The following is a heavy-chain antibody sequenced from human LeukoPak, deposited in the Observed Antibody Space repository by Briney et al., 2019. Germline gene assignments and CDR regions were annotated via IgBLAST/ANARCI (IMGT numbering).Heavy chain of an antibody. CDR2: INHSGST. CDR1: GFTFSDYY. D-gene: IGHD3-22*01. Sequence: GSLRLSCAASGFTFSDYYISWIRQPPGKGLEWIGEINHSGSTNYNPSLKSRVTISVDTSKNQFSLKLSSVTAADTAVYYCARRADSSGYYGYWGQGTLVTVSS. V-gene: IGHV4-34*01. CDR3: ARRADSSGYYGY. J-gene: IGHJ4*02.